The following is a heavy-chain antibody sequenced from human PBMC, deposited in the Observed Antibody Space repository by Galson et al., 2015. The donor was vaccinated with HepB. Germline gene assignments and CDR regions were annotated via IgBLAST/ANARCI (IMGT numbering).Heavy chain of an antibody. D-gene: IGHD4-17*01. J-gene: IGHJ3*02. Sequence: SLRLSCAASGFTFSSYSMNWVRQAPGKGLEWVSYISTGSNTIYYADSVKGRLTISRDNAKNSLYLQMNSLRAEDTAVYYCARDRGPYGDDYPIYAFDIWGQGTMVTVSS. CDR3: ARDRGPYGDDYPIYAFDI. CDR2: ISTGSNTI. CDR1: GFTFSSYS. V-gene: IGHV3-48*01.